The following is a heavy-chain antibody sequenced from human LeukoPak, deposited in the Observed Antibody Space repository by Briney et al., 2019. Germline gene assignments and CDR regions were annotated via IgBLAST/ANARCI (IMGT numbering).Heavy chain of an antibody. Sequence: GGSLRLSCAASGFMFSSNWMSWVRLAPGEGLEWVANIKEDGTETYYVDSVKGRFTISRDNAKNSLYLQMNSLRVEDTAVYYCAKEGRSLLTYWGQGTLVTVSS. CDR3: AKEGRSLLTY. D-gene: IGHD1-26*01. CDR1: GFMFSSNW. J-gene: IGHJ4*02. V-gene: IGHV3-7*03. CDR2: IKEDGTET.